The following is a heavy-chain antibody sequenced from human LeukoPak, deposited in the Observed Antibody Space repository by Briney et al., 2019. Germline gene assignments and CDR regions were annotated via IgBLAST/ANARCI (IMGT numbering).Heavy chain of an antibody. Sequence: PSQTLSLTCTVSGGSISSGSYYWSWIRQPAGKGLEWIGRIYTSGSANYNPSLKSRVTISVDTSKNQFSLKLSSVTAADTAVYYCARLATGTIVRAYFFDYWGQGTLVTVAS. J-gene: IGHJ4*02. V-gene: IGHV4-61*02. CDR1: GGSISSGSYY. CDR2: IYTSGSA. D-gene: IGHD1-26*01. CDR3: ARLATGTIVRAYFFDY.